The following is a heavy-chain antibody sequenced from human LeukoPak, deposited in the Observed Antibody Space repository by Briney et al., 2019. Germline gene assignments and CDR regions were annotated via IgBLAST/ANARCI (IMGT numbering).Heavy chain of an antibody. D-gene: IGHD6-19*01. CDR2: ISGSGGST. Sequence: ETLSLTCTVSGGSISSGGYYWSWVRQAPGKGLEWVSAISGSGGSTYYADSVKGRFTISRDNSKNTLYLQMNSLRAEDTAVYYCAKYVAVAVYWGQGTLVTVSS. CDR1: GGSISSGGYY. V-gene: IGHV3-23*01. CDR3: AKYVAVAVY. J-gene: IGHJ4*02.